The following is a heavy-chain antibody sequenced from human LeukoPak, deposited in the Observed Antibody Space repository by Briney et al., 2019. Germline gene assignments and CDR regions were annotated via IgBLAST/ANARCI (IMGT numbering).Heavy chain of an antibody. Sequence: GGSLRLSCAASGFTFDDYAMHWVRQAPGKGLEWVSGISWNSGSIGYADSVKGRFTISRDNAKNSLYLQMNSLRAEDTALYYCAKDKGIAAAGRFGPWGQGTLVTVSS. CDR1: GFTFDDYA. CDR2: ISWNSGSI. D-gene: IGHD6-13*01. CDR3: AKDKGIAAAGRFGP. J-gene: IGHJ5*02. V-gene: IGHV3-9*01.